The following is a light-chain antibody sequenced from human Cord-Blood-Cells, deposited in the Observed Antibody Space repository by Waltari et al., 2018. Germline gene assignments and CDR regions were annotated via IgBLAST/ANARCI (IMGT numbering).Light chain of an antibody. CDR3: QAWDSSTGV. J-gene: IGLJ2*01. V-gene: IGLV3-1*01. CDR1: KLGDNY. Sequence: SYELTQPPSVSVSPGQTASITCSGDKLGDNYACWYQQKPGQSPVLVIYQDSKLPSGIPERFSGSNSGNTATLTISGTQAMDEADYYCQAWDSSTGVFGGGTKLTVL. CDR2: QDS.